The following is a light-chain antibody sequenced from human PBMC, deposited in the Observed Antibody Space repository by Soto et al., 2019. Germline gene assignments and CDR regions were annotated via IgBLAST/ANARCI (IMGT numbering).Light chain of an antibody. CDR3: QQFGRYPLT. CDR2: ATS. CDR1: QSVSSN. Sequence: IVMTQSPAMLSVSAWERAALSCRASQSVSSNLAWYQQKPGQAPRFLMYATSNRATGIPDRFSGGGSGTDFTLTISRLEPEDFAVYYCQQFGRYPLTFGGGTKVDIK. J-gene: IGKJ4*01. V-gene: IGKV3-20*01.